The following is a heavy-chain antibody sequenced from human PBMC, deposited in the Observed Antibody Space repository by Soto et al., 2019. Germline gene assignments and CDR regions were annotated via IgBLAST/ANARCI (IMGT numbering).Heavy chain of an antibody. J-gene: IGHJ5*02. CDR2: ISVGSDDT. D-gene: IGHD5-18*01. CDR1: GYMFTSYA. CDR3: ARAIRGYAFDN. Sequence: ASVKVSCKASGYMFTSYALHWVRQAPGQRLEWMGWISVGSDDTKYLQKFQGRVTITRDTSASTVYMELRSLRSEDTAVYYCARAIRGYAFDNWGQGTLVTVSS. V-gene: IGHV1-3*01.